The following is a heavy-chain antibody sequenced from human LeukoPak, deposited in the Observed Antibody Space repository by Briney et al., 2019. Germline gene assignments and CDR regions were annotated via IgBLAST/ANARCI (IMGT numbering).Heavy chain of an antibody. CDR1: GGTFSSYA. J-gene: IGHJ6*03. CDR2: IIPIFGTA. CDR3: ADCSSTSCYYYYYMDV. V-gene: IGHV1-69*05. Sequence: SVKVSCKASGGTFSSYAISWVRQAPGQGLELMGRIIPIFGTANYAQKFQGRVTITTDESTSTAYMELSSLRSEDTAVYYCADCSSTSCYYYYYMDVWGKGTTVTVSS. D-gene: IGHD2-2*01.